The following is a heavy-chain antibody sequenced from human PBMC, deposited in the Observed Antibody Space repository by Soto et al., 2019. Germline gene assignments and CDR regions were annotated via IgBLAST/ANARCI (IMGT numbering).Heavy chain of an antibody. CDR2: ILYDGSKK. D-gene: IGHD4-17*01. CDR3: AKDRGALRWSEEHYYFDY. V-gene: IGHV3-30*18. CDR1: GFTFSSYG. J-gene: IGHJ4*02. Sequence: GSLRLSCAASGFTFSSYGMHWVRQAPGKGLEWVAVILYDGSKKYYADSMKGRFTISRDNSKNTLYLQMDSLRAEDTAVYYCAKDRGALRWSEEHYYFDYWGQGALVTVSS.